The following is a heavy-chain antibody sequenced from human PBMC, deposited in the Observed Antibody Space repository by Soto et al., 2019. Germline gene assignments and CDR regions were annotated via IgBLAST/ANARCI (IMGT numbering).Heavy chain of an antibody. J-gene: IGHJ6*02. CDR1: GFTFSSYG. CDR3: ARPTYYDILTGSKGPHSYGMDV. Sequence: QVQLVESGGGVVQPGRSLRLSCAASGFTFSSYGMHWVRQAPGKGLVWVAVIWDDGSNKYYADSVKGRFTISRDNSKNTLYLQMNSLRSEDTAVYYCARPTYYDILTGSKGPHSYGMDVWGQGTTVTVSS. V-gene: IGHV3-33*01. D-gene: IGHD3-9*01. CDR2: IWDDGSNK.